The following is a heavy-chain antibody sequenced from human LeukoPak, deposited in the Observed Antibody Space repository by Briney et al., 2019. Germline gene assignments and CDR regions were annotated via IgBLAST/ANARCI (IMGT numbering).Heavy chain of an antibody. CDR2: VDPEDGET. D-gene: IGHD3-22*01. J-gene: IGHJ4*02. CDR3: ATVSYYYDSSGPLGDY. Sequence: ASAKVSCKXSGYTFTYYYMHWVQQAPGKGLEWMGLVDPEDGETIYSEKFQGRVTITADTSTDTAYMELSSLRSEDTAVYYCATVSYYYDSSGPLGDYWGQGTLVTVSS. V-gene: IGHV1-69-2*01. CDR1: GYTFTYYY.